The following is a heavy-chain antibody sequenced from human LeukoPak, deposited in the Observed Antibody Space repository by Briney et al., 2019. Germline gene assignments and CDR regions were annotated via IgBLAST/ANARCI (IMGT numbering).Heavy chain of an antibody. V-gene: IGHV4-38-2*02. D-gene: IGHD2-15*01. Sequence: PSETLSLTCTVSGYSISSGYYWGWIRQPPGKGLEWIGSIYHSGSTYYNPSLKSRVTISVDTSKNQFSLKLSSVTAADTAVYYCARDYLLGYCSGGSCSERDYGGQGTLVTVSS. J-gene: IGHJ4*02. CDR2: IYHSGST. CDR1: GYSISSGYY. CDR3: ARDYLLGYCSGGSCSERDY.